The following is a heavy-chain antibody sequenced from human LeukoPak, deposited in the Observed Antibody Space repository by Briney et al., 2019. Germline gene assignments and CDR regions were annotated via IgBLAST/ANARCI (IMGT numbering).Heavy chain of an antibody. Sequence: SETLSLTCSVSGGSMSTHYWNWIRQPAGKGLEWIGRIYTSGSTNHNPSLKSRVIMSLDTSKSQFSLSLSSVTAADTAVYYCARDNNGLYFGVRGFDIWGQGKMVIVSS. J-gene: IGHJ3*02. CDR1: GGSMSTHY. CDR2: IYTSGST. V-gene: IGHV4-4*07. CDR3: ARDNNGLYFGVRGFDI. D-gene: IGHD3-3*01.